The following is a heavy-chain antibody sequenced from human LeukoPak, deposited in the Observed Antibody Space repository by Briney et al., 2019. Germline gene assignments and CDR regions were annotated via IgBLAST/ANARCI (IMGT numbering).Heavy chain of an antibody. J-gene: IGHJ4*02. D-gene: IGHD3-10*01. CDR1: GYSISSGYY. CDR2: IYHSGST. CDR3: ARDLNYGSGSFAY. V-gene: IGHV4-38-2*02. Sequence: SETLSLTCTVSGYSISSGYYWGWIRQPPGKGLEWIGYIYHSGSTYYNPSLKGRVTLSVDTSKNQFSLRLSSVTAADTAVYYCARDLNYGSGSFAYWGQGTLVTVSS.